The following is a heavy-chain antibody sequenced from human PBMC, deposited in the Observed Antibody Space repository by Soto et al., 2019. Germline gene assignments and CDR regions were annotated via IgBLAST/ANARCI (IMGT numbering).Heavy chain of an antibody. CDR1: GFTFSSYG. J-gene: IGHJ6*02. Sequence: GGSLRLSCAASGFTFSSYGMHWVRQAPGKGLEWVAVISYDGSNKYYADSVKGRFTISRDNSKNTLYLQMNSLRAEDTAVYYCAKDSSGWGYYYYYYGMDVWGQGTTVTVSS. CDR2: ISYDGSNK. D-gene: IGHD6-19*01. CDR3: AKDSSGWGYYYYYYGMDV. V-gene: IGHV3-30*18.